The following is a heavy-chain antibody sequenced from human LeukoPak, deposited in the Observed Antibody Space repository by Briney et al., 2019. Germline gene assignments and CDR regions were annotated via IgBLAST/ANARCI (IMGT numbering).Heavy chain of an antibody. D-gene: IGHD2-15*01. CDR2: FDPEDGET. CDR1: GYTLTELS. CDR3: ATEGCSGGSCGDAFDI. J-gene: IGHJ3*02. Sequence: VASVKVSCKVSGYTLTELSMHWVRQAPGKGLEWMGGFDPEDGETIYAQKFQGRVTMTEDTSTDTAYMELSSLRSEDTAVYYCATEGCSGGSCGDAFDIWGQGTMVTVSS. V-gene: IGHV1-24*01.